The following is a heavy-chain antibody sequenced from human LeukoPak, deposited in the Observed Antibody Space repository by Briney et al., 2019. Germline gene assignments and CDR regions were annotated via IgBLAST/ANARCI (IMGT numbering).Heavy chain of an antibody. CDR2: MNPNSGNT. CDR3: AVGAVDTAMFDY. Sequence: ASVKVSCKASGYTFTSYDINWVRQATGQGLEWMGWMNPNSGNTGYAQKFQGRVTMTRNTSISTAYMELSSLRSEDTAVYYCAVGAVDTAMFDYWGQGTLVTVSS. D-gene: IGHD5-18*01. CDR1: GYTFTSYD. J-gene: IGHJ4*02. V-gene: IGHV1-8*01.